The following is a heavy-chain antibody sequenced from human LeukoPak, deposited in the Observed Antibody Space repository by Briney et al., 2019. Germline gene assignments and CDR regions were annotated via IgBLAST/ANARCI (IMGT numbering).Heavy chain of an antibody. J-gene: IGHJ4*02. Sequence: GGSLRLSCEASGFTFSRYSVNWVRQAPGKGLEWVSYISGGSSTIYYADSVKGRFTISRDNSKNTLYLQMNSLRAEDTAVYYCAKAQDITIFGVVIQGGDYFDYWGQGTLVTVSS. V-gene: IGHV3-48*01. CDR2: ISGGSSTI. CDR3: AKAQDITIFGVVIQGGDYFDY. D-gene: IGHD3-3*01. CDR1: GFTFSRYS.